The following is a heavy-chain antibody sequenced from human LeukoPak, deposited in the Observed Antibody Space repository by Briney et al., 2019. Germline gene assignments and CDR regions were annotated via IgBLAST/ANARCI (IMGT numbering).Heavy chain of an antibody. D-gene: IGHD3-10*01. CDR2: IIPILGIA. CDR3: ARVGMVRGVILYGMDV. CDR1: GGTFTSYA. Sequence: ASVKVSCKASGGTFTSYAISWVRQAPGQGLEWMGGIIPILGIANYAQKFQGRVTITADKSTSTAYMELSSLRSEDTAVYYCARVGMVRGVILYGMDVWGQGTTVSVSS. J-gene: IGHJ6*02. V-gene: IGHV1-69*04.